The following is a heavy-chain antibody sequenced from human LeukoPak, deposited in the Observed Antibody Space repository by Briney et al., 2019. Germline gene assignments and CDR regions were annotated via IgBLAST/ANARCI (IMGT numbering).Heavy chain of an antibody. J-gene: IGHJ4*02. V-gene: IGHV3-23*01. CDR3: CFGVLSSVFFDY. Sequence: GGSQRLSCSASGFTFSDYALNWVRQAPGKGLVWVSTINVGGATAYYADSVKGRFTTSRDTSKNTLYLYMNSLRAEDTALYYCCFGVLSSVFFDYWGQGTPVTVSS. D-gene: IGHD3-3*01. CDR1: GFTFSDYA. CDR2: INVGGATA.